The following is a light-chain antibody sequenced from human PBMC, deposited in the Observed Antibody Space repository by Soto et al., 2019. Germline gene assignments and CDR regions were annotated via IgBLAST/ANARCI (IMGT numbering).Light chain of an antibody. CDR1: QSVRSNF. CDR2: GAS. CDR3: PRHDSFRT. V-gene: IGKV3-20*01. J-gene: IGKJ1*01. Sequence: EIGLTRSPGTLSLSPGERATLSCRASQSVRSNFLAWYQQKPGQAPRLLIYGASNRATGIPDRFSGSGSGTDFTLTITRLEPEDFAMYYCPRHDSFRTFGQGTKVDSK.